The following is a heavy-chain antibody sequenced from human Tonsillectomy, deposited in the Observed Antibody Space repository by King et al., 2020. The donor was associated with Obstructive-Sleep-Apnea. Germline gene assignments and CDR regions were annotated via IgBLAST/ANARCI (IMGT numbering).Heavy chain of an antibody. CDR1: GFIFSSYG. Sequence: VQLVESGGGVVQPGRSLRLSCAASGFIFSSYGMHWVRQAPGKGLEWVAFIRYDGSNKYYADSVKGRFTISRENSKNTLYLQMNSLMAEDTAGDYCSKESITGWWRSPPGVDVWGQGTTVTVSS. D-gene: IGHD1-20*01. CDR2: IRYDGSNK. CDR3: SKESITGWWRSPPGVDV. V-gene: IGHV3-30*02. J-gene: IGHJ6*02.